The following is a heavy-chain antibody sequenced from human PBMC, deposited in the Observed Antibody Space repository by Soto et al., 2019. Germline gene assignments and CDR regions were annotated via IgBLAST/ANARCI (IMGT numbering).Heavy chain of an antibody. V-gene: IGHV3-53*02. Sequence: EVQLVESGGALIQPGGSLRLSCAASGFSINVTYLSWVRQAPGKGLEWLSVLYADGSTYYIDSVKGRFRISRDNSKNTLYLQMNNRRADAAAMYFCARTAEGDTPRTHWYFDLWGRGTPVTVSS. D-gene: IGHD6-25*01. J-gene: IGHJ2*01. CDR1: GFSINVTY. CDR2: LYADGST. CDR3: ARTAEGDTPRTHWYFDL.